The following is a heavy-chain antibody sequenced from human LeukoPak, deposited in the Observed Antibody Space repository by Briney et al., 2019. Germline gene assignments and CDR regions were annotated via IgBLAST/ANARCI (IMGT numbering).Heavy chain of an antibody. J-gene: IGHJ4*02. CDR2: ISSTSIYR. CDR1: GFTFSRYS. Sequence: PGGSLRLSCSASGFTFSRYSMNWVRQAPGKGLEWVSSISSTSIYRYYADSVKGRFTISRDNAKNSLYLQMNSLRAEDTALYYCAKGIGLAVAGTSWDYWGQGTLVTVSS. V-gene: IGHV3-21*04. D-gene: IGHD6-19*01. CDR3: AKGIGLAVAGTSWDY.